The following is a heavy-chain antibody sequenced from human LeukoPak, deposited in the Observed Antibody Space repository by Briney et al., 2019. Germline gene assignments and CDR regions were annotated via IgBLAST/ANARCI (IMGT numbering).Heavy chain of an antibody. Sequence: GGSLRLSCAASGFTFSSYAMSWVRQAPGKGLEWVSAISGSGGSTYYADSVKGRFTISRDNPKNTLYLQMNSLRAEDTAVYYCAKAGSSGWYVSLADYWGQGTLVTVSS. V-gene: IGHV3-23*01. D-gene: IGHD6-19*01. CDR2: ISGSGGST. J-gene: IGHJ4*02. CDR3: AKAGSSGWYVSLADY. CDR1: GFTFSSYA.